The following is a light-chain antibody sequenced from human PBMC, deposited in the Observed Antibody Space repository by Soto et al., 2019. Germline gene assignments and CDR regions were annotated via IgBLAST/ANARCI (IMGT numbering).Light chain of an antibody. CDR1: QSVSKL. V-gene: IGKV3-11*01. CDR2: DVS. Sequence: EIVLTQSPATLSLSPGERATLSCRASQSVSKLLTWYQQKPGQPPSLLMYDVSTRAAGIPARFSGSGSGTDFTLTISSLQPEDFATYYCQQSHTTPYTFGQGTKLEI. J-gene: IGKJ2*01. CDR3: QQSHTTPYT.